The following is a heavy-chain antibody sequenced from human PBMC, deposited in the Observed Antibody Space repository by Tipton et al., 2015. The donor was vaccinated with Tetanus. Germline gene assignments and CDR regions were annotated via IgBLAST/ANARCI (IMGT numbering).Heavy chain of an antibody. Sequence: LRLSCTVSGDSISSSYWSWIRQPPGKGLEWIGYIYVPESAKNYNPSLQSRVAISIDTSKSQFSMTLTSVTAADTAVYYCARVANRSRRRGYDLWGQGKMVIVSS. J-gene: IGHJ3*01. D-gene: IGHD2-15*01. V-gene: IGHV4-59*01. CDR2: IYVPESA. CDR1: GDSISSSY. CDR3: ARVANRSRRRGYDL.